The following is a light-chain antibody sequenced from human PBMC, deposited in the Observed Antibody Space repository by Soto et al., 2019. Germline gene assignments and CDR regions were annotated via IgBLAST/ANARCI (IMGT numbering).Light chain of an antibody. V-gene: IGLV2-8*01. CDR2: EVS. CDR3: SSYADSNIV. CDR1: SSDVGGYNY. J-gene: IGLJ2*01. Sequence: QSALTQPPSASGSPGQSVTISCTGTSSDVGGYNYVSWYQQHPGKAPKLMIYEVSKWPSGVPDRFSGSKSGNTASLTVSGVQDEDEDDYYFSSYADSNIVLGGGTKLTVL.